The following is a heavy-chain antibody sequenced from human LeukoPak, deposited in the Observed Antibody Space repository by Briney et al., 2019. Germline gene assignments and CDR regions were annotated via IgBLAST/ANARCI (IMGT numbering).Heavy chain of an antibody. J-gene: IGHJ4*02. D-gene: IGHD3-9*01. CDR1: GGSISSGSYY. V-gene: IGHV4-61*02. Sequence: TLSLTCTVSGGSISSGSYYWSWIRQPAGKGLEWIGRIYTSGSTNYNPSLKSRVTISVDTSKNQFSLKLSSVTAADTAVYYCARDVKYYDILTGYYTEYYFDYWGQGTLVTVSS. CDR3: ARDVKYYDILTGYYTEYYFDY. CDR2: IYTSGST.